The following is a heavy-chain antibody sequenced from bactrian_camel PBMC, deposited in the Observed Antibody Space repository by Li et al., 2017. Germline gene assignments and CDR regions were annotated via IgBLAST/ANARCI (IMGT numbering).Heavy chain of an antibody. CDR2: FSPNAVT. V-gene: IGHV3-3*01. Sequence: HVQLVESGGGSVQAGGSLRLSCVASAGTYNRYFMGWFRQAPGNERERVAGFSPNAVTDYADSVKGRFTISVDNTKNTVFLQMDRLELEDTAMYFCAADGAFGGRCSASSVRDFGYWGQGTQVTVSS. J-gene: IGHJ6*01. CDR3: AADGAFGGRCSASSVRDFGY. D-gene: IGHD3*01. CDR1: AGTYNRYF.